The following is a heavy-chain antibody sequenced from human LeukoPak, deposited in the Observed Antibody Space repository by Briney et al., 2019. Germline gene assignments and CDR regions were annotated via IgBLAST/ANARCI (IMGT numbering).Heavy chain of an antibody. CDR3: ARDWGTYSSSRGDY. J-gene: IGHJ4*02. CDR1: GFTFSTYW. D-gene: IGHD6-6*01. CDR2: IKQDGSEI. Sequence: GGSLRLSCGASGFTFSTYWMSWVRQAPGKGLEWVANIKQDGSEIYYVDSVKGRFTISRDNAKNSLYLQTNSLRADDTAVYYCARDWGTYSSSRGDYWGQGILVTVSS. V-gene: IGHV3-7*05.